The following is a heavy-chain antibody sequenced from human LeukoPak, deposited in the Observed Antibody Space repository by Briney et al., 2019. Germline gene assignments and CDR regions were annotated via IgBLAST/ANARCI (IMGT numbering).Heavy chain of an antibody. V-gene: IGHV1-18*01. Sequence: GASVKVSCKASGGTFSSYAIGWVRQAPGQGLEWMGWISVDSGNTHYAQKFQGRVSMTTDTSTSTAYMEMRSLRSDDTAVYYCAREDFDSSAFVFDIWGQGTMVTVSS. CDR1: GGTFSSYA. D-gene: IGHD3-22*01. CDR3: AREDFDSSAFVFDI. CDR2: ISVDSGNT. J-gene: IGHJ3*02.